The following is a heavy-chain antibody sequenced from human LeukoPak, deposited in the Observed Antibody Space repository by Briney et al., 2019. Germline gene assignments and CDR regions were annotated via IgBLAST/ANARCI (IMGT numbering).Heavy chain of an antibody. V-gene: IGHV1-3*01. J-gene: IGHJ5*02. CDR1: GYTFTSYA. CDR2: INAGNGNT. Sequence: GASVKVSCKASGYTFTSYAMHWVRQAPGQRLEWMGWINAGNGNTKYSQKFKGRVTITRDTSASTAYMELSSLRSEDTAVYYCAVHPDYYYGSGSYYHWGQGTLVTVSS. CDR3: AVHPDYYYGSGSYYH. D-gene: IGHD3-10*01.